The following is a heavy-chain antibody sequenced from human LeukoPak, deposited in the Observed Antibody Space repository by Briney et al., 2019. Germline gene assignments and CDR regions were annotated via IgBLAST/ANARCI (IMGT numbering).Heavy chain of an antibody. CDR3: ARSLSANLVFFL. Sequence: SETLSLTCTLSGGSISSFYWSWIRQPPGKGLEWIGYIYYSGSTNYNPSLKSRVTISVDTSKDQFSLKLTSVTAADTAVYYCARSLSANLVFFLWGHRSTVSVSS. CDR2: IYYSGST. D-gene: IGHD2/OR15-2a*01. J-gene: IGHJ6*02. V-gene: IGHV4-59*08. CDR1: GGSISSFY.